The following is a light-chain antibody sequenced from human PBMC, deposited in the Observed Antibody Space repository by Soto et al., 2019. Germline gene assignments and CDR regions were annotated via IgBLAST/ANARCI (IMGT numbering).Light chain of an antibody. V-gene: IGKV1-5*03. CDR3: QQYDSYPLT. CDR2: KTS. Sequence: DIQMTQSPSTLSASVGDIVTITCRASQSISSWLAWYQKKPGKAPNLLIYKTSSLESGVPSRFSGSGSGTEFTLTVNSLQPDDFATYYCQQYDSYPLTFGGGTKVEIK. CDR1: QSISSW. J-gene: IGKJ4*01.